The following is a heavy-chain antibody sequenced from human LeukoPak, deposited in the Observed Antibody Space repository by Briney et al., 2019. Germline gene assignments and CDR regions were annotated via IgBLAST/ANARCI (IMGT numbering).Heavy chain of an antibody. CDR1: GGSISSYY. Sequence: SETLSLTCTVSGGSISSYYWSWIRQPPGKGLEWIGYIYYSGSTNYNPSLKSRVTISVDTSKNQFPLKLSSVTAADTAVYYCARASSSPVAGFDYWGQGTLVTVSS. CDR3: ARASSSPVAGFDY. CDR2: IYYSGST. J-gene: IGHJ4*02. D-gene: IGHD6-6*01. V-gene: IGHV4-59*01.